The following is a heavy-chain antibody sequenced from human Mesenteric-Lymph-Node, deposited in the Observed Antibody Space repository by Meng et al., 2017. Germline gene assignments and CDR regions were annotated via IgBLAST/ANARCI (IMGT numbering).Heavy chain of an antibody. J-gene: IGHJ4*02. V-gene: IGHV3-43*01. CDR1: GFTFNIYA. CDR2: ISWDGGST. CDR3: AKDFSRGGGYSSSSRAPAGYFDY. D-gene: IGHD6-13*01. Sequence: GESLKISCAASGFTFNIYAMHWVRQAPGKGLEWVSLISWDGGSTYYADSVKGRFTISRDNSKNSLYLQMNSLRTEDTALYYCAKDFSRGGGYSSSSRAPAGYFDYWGQGTLVTVSS.